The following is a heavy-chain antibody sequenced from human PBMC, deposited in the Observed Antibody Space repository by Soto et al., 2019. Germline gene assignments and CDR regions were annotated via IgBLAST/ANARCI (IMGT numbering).Heavy chain of an antibody. CDR3: ARDAPLWFGELSH. V-gene: IGHV4-31*03. CDR1: GGSIRSPNYY. J-gene: IGHJ4*02. Sequence: QVQLQESGPGLVKPSQTLSLTCTVIGGSIRSPNYYWSWIRQHPGKGLEWIGNIYYNGSTNYTPSLMSRAVISLDTSKNQFSLKLNSVTAADTAVYYCARDAPLWFGELSHWGQGTLVTVSS. D-gene: IGHD3-10*01. CDR2: IYYNGST.